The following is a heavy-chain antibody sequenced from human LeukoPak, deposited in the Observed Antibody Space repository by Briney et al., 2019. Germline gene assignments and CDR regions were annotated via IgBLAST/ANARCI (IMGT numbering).Heavy chain of an antibody. V-gene: IGHV3-74*03. CDR3: ATSQRGYIYGFMGY. Sequence: GGSLRLSCAASGLTFGSFWMHWVRQVPGKGLVWVSRINSDGSNRKYADSVKGRFTISRDNAENTLYLQMNSLRAEDTAVYYCATSQRGYIYGFMGYWGQGTLVTVSS. CDR2: INSDGSNR. D-gene: IGHD5-18*01. CDR1: GLTFGSFW. J-gene: IGHJ4*02.